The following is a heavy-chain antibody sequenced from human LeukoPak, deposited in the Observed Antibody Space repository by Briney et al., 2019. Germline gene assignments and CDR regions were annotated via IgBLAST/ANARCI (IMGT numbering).Heavy chain of an antibody. D-gene: IGHD4-23*01. CDR1: GFTFSNAW. CDR3: TTDLRWEFPPLDY. V-gene: IGHV3-15*01. CDR2: IKSKIDGGTT. J-gene: IGHJ4*02. Sequence: GGSLRLSCVASGFTFSNAWMSWVRQAPGKGLEWVGRIKSKIDGGTTDYAARVKGRFTISREDSKNTLYLEMNSLKTEDTAVYYCTTDLRWEFPPLDYWGQGTLVTVSS.